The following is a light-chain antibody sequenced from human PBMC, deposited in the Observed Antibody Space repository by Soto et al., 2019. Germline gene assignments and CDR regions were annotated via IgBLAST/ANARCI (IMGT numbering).Light chain of an antibody. CDR2: EVN. Sequence: QSALTQPDSLSGSPGQSITISCTGSSGDIGGFDLVSWYQQHPGKAPKLLLYEVNKRPSGVSNRFSGSKSGNTASLTISGLQADDEAYYYCCSYPGSHTWVFGGGTKLTVL. V-gene: IGLV2-23*02. CDR3: CSYPGSHTWV. CDR1: SGDIGGFDL. J-gene: IGLJ3*02.